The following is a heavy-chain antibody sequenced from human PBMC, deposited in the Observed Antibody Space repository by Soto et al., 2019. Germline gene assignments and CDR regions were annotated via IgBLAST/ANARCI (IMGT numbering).Heavy chain of an antibody. Sequence: GGSLRLSCGASGFAFGGYAMNWVRQAPGKGLEWVSAVTSGGTTYYADSMGGRFTISRDNSKNTLYLQMNSLRAEDTAVYYCATELRYLEWFTRPDYWGQGTLVTVSS. J-gene: IGHJ4*02. CDR3: ATELRYLEWFTRPDY. V-gene: IGHV3-23*01. D-gene: IGHD3-3*01. CDR1: GFAFGGYA. CDR2: VTSGGTT.